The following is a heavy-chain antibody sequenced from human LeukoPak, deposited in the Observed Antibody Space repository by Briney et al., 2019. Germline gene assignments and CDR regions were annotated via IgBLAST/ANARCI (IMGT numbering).Heavy chain of an antibody. Sequence: GGSLRLSCAASGFTFGDYAMRWVRQAPGKGLEWVSGISWNSGSIGYADSVKGRFTISRDNAKNSLYLQMNSLRAEDTALYYCAKDMGPYIVVVPAATHYYYYGMDVWGQGTTVTVSS. CDR1: GFTFGDYA. V-gene: IGHV3-9*01. CDR2: ISWNSGSI. D-gene: IGHD2-2*01. CDR3: AKDMGPYIVVVPAATHYYYYGMDV. J-gene: IGHJ6*02.